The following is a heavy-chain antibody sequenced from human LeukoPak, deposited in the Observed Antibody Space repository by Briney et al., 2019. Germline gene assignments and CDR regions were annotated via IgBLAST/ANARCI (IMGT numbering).Heavy chain of an antibody. CDR1: GGTFSSYA. D-gene: IGHD3-10*01. Sequence: SVKVSCKASGGTFSSYAISWVRQAPGQGLEWMGGIIPIFGTANYAQKFQGRVTITTDESTSTAYMELSSLRSEDAAVYYCARVAGRVGWFDPWGQGTLVTVSS. CDR2: IIPIFGTA. V-gene: IGHV1-69*05. J-gene: IGHJ5*02. CDR3: ARVAGRVGWFDP.